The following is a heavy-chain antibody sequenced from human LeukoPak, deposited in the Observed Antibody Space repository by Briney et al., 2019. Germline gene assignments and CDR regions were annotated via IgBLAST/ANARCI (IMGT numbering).Heavy chain of an antibody. CDR3: ARDVTLREEEANWFDP. J-gene: IGHJ5*02. Sequence: GGSLRLSCAASGFTFRNYSMHWVRQAPGKGLEWVAVISHDETYKNSADSVMGRFTISRDNSKNTVYLQMNSLKAEDTAAYYCARDVTLREEEANWFDPWGQGTLVTVSS. V-gene: IGHV3-33*01. D-gene: IGHD1-26*01. CDR1: GFTFRNYS. CDR2: ISHDETYK.